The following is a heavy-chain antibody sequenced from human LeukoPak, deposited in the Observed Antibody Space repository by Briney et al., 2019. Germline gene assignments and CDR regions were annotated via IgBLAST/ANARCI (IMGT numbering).Heavy chain of an antibody. D-gene: IGHD6-19*01. V-gene: IGHV3-23*01. CDR2: ISGSGGST. J-gene: IGHJ4*02. CDR1: GFTFSSYA. Sequence: GALRLSCAASGFTFSSYAMSWVRQAPGKGLEWVSAISGSGGSTYYADSVKGRFTISRDNSKNTLYLQMNSLRAEDTAVYYCAKRSPEAGTFDYWGQGTLVTVSS. CDR3: AKRSPEAGTFDY.